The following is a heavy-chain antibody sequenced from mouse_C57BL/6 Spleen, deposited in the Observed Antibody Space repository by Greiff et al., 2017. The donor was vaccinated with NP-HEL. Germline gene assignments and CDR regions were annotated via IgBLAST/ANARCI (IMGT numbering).Heavy chain of an antibody. CDR2: IDPETGGT. D-gene: IGHD2-3*01. V-gene: IGHV1-15*01. CDR1: GYTFTDYE. CDR3: TRYDGYYDY. Sequence: VKLMESGAELVRPGASVTLSCKASGYTFTDYEMHWVKQTPVHGLEWIGAIDPETGGTAYNQKFKGKAILTADKSSSTAYMELRSLTSEDSAVYYCTRYDGYYDYWGQGTTLTVSS. J-gene: IGHJ2*01.